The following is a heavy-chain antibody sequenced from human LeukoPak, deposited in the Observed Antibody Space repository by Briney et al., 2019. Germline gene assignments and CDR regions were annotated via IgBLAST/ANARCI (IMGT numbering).Heavy chain of an antibody. J-gene: IGHJ3*02. Sequence: SETLSLTCAVYGGSFSGYYWSWIRQPPGKGLEWIGEINHSGSTNYNPSLKSRVTISVDTSKNQFSLKLSSVTAADTAVYYCVVSPRITNAFDIWGQGTMVTVSS. V-gene: IGHV4-34*01. CDR3: VVSPRITNAFDI. CDR2: INHSGST. CDR1: GGSFSGYY. D-gene: IGHD1-14*01.